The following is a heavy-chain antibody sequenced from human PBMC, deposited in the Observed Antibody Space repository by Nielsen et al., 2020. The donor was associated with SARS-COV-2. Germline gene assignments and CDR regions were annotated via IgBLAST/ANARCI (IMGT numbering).Heavy chain of an antibody. V-gene: IGHV3-74*01. J-gene: IGHJ4*02. CDR3: LPDYYDSSGYYGNFDY. Sequence: GGSLRLSCAASGFSFRDYWMHWVRQAPGKGLVWVSRINDDGSTTSYADSVKGRFTISRDNARNTLYLQMNSLRAEDTAVYYCLPDYYDSSGYYGNFDYWGQGTLVTVSS. CDR1: GFSFRDYW. CDR2: INDDGSTT. D-gene: IGHD3-22*01.